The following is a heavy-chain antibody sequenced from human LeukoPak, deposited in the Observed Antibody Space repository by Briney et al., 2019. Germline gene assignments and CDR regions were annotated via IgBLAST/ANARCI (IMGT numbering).Heavy chain of an antibody. CDR1: GGSISSYY. D-gene: IGHD3-22*01. V-gene: IGHV4-59*01. CDR3: ARFLVERLYYDPKYYFDY. CDR2: IYYSGST. J-gene: IGHJ4*02. Sequence: SETLSLTCTVPGGSISSYYWSWIRQPPGKGLEWIGYIYYSGSTNYNPSLKSRVTISVDTSKNQFSLKLSSVTAADTAVYYCARFLVERLYYDPKYYFDYWGQGTLVTVSS.